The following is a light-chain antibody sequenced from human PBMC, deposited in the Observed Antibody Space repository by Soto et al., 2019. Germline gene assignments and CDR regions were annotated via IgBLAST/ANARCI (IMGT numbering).Light chain of an antibody. J-gene: IGKJ2*01. V-gene: IGKV2-24*01. CDR1: QSLVHSDGNTY. Sequence: DSVLTHTTLSSPVTLGQPASIYCRSSQSLVHSDGNTYLTWLQQRPGQPPRLLIYMISNRFSGVPDRFSCSGAGTDFTLKISRFEADDVGVYYCMQATQAYTFGQGTKLAIK. CDR2: MIS. CDR3: MQATQAYT.